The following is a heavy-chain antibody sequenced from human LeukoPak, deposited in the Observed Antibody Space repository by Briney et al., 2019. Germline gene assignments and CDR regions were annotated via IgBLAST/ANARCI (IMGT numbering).Heavy chain of an antibody. CDR1: GYTFTSYA. Sequence: ASVKVSCNASGYTFTSYAMNWVRQAPGQGLEWMGWINTNTGNPTYAQGFTGRFVFSLDTSVSTAYLQISSLKAEDTAVYYCARGDVMTEYYYYYYGMDVWGQGTTVTVSS. J-gene: IGHJ6*02. V-gene: IGHV7-4-1*02. CDR2: INTNTGNP. D-gene: IGHD3-16*01. CDR3: ARGDVMTEYYYYYYGMDV.